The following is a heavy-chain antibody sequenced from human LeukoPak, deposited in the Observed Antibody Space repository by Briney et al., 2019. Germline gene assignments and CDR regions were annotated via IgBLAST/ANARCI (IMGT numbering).Heavy chain of an antibody. Sequence: GGSLRLSCAGSGFTVSSSYMSWVRQAPGKGLEWVSVIYAGGNTYYADSVKGRFTISRDSSKNTLNLQMNSLRAEDTAVYYCARLGYCSSGSCFYGMDVWGRGTTVTVSS. V-gene: IGHV3-53*01. CDR3: ARLGYCSSGSCFYGMDV. CDR1: GFTVSSSY. CDR2: IYAGGNT. J-gene: IGHJ6*02. D-gene: IGHD2-15*01.